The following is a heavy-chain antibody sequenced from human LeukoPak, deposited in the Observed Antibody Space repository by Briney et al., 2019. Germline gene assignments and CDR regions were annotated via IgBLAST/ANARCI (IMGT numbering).Heavy chain of an antibody. CDR3: ARMVEMGIYYYYYYMDV. CDR1: GGSISSSSYY. J-gene: IGHJ6*03. D-gene: IGHD5-24*01. CDR2: IYYSGST. Sequence: PSETLSLTCTVSGGSISSSSYYWGWIRQPPGKGLEWIGSIYYSGSTYYNPSLKSRVTISVDTSKNQFSLKLSSVTAADTAVYYCARMVEMGIYYYYYYMDVWGKGTTVTVSS. V-gene: IGHV4-39*07.